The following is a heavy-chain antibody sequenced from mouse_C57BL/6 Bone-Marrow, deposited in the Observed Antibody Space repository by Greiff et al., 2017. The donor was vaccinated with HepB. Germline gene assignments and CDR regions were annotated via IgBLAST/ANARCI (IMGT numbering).Heavy chain of an antibody. CDR1: GFTFSDYG. Sequence: EVQLQESGGGLVQPGGSLKLSCAASGFTFSDYGMAWVRQAPRKGPEWVAFISNLAYSIYYADTVTGRFTISRENAKNTLYLEMSSLRSEDTAMYYCARQVASYYAMDYWGQGTSVTVSS. CDR3: ARQVASYYAMDY. CDR2: ISNLAYSI. D-gene: IGHD1-1*02. J-gene: IGHJ4*01. V-gene: IGHV5-15*01.